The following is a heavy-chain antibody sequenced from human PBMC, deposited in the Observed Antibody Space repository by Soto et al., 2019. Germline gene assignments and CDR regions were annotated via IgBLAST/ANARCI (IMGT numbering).Heavy chain of an antibody. J-gene: IGHJ4*02. CDR3: ARDGFDY. CDR2: IGSNVGST. V-gene: IGHV3-64*01. Sequence: EVQLVESGGGFVQPGGYLRLSCAAAGFTFSSYAMHWVRKAQWKGLEYVSAIGSNVGSTDYANSVKGRLTISRDNSKNTLYLQMGSLRAEDMAVYYCARDGFDYWGQGTLVTVSS. CDR1: GFTFSSYA.